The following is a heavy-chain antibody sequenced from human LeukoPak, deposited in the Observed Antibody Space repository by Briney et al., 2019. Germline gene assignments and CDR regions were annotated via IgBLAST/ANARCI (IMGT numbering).Heavy chain of an antibody. J-gene: IGHJ4*02. D-gene: IGHD4-17*01. Sequence: GGSLRLSCAASEFAFSSYGTRWVRQAPGKGLEWVAVISYDGSNKYYADSVKGRFTISRDNSKNTLYLQMNSLRAEDTAVYYCAPPPTVTYLDYWGQGTLVTVSS. CDR2: ISYDGSNK. CDR3: APPPTVTYLDY. CDR1: EFAFSSYG. V-gene: IGHV3-30*03.